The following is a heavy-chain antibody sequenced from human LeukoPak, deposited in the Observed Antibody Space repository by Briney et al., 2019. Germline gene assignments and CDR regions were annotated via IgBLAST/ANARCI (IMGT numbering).Heavy chain of an antibody. J-gene: IGHJ6*02. V-gene: IGHV3-30-3*01. CDR1: GFTFSSYA. CDR3: ARARPLGV. CDR2: ISYDGSNK. Sequence: PGRSLRLSCAASGFTFSSYAMHWVRQAPGKGLEWVAVISYDGSNKYYADSVKGRFTISRDNSKNTLYLQMNSLRAEDTAVYYCARARPLGVWGQGTTVTVSS.